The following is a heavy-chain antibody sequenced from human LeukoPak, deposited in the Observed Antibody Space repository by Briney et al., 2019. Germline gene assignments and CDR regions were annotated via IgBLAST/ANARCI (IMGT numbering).Heavy chain of an antibody. Sequence: GGSLRLSCAASGFTFSSCRMHWVRQAPGKGLEYVSAISINGGTTYYANSVKGRFTISRDNSKNTLYLQMGSLRAEDMAVYYCAKGYSSSWYWYFDLWGRGTLVTVSS. CDR2: ISINGGTT. V-gene: IGHV3-64*01. D-gene: IGHD6-13*01. CDR1: GFTFSSCR. J-gene: IGHJ2*01. CDR3: AKGYSSSWYWYFDL.